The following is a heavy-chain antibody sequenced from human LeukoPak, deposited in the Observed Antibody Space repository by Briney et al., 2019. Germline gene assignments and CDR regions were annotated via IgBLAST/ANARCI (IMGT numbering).Heavy chain of an antibody. J-gene: IGHJ4*02. Sequence: ASVKVSCKASGGTFSSYAISWVRQAPGQGLEWMGLINPSGGSTSYAQKFQGRVTMTRDTSTSTVYMELSSLRSEDTAVFYCASQLGYCSGGSCYSFDYWGQGTLVTVSS. V-gene: IGHV1-46*01. CDR2: INPSGGST. CDR1: GGTFSSYA. CDR3: ASQLGYCSGGSCYSFDY. D-gene: IGHD2-15*01.